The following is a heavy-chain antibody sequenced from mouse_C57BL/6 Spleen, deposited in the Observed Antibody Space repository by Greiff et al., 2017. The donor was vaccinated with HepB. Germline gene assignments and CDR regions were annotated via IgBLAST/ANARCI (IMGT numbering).Heavy chain of an antibody. CDR1: GFTFSSYG. CDR2: ISSGGSYT. J-gene: IGHJ2*01. CDR3: ARQGDVRYYFDY. V-gene: IGHV5-6*01. D-gene: IGHD3-3*01. Sequence: EVKVVESGGDLVKPGGSLKLSCAASGFTFSSYGMSWVRQTPDKRLEWVATISSGGSYTYYPDSVKGRFTISRDNAKNTLYLQMSSLKSEDTAMYYCARQGDVRYYFDYWGQGTTLTVSS.